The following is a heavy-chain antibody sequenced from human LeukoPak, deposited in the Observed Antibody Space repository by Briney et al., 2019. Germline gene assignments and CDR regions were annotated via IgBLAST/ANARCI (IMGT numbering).Heavy chain of an antibody. CDR1: GYTFTSYD. V-gene: IGHV1-8*01. Sequence: ASVKVSCKASGYTFTSYDINWVRQATGQGLEWMGWMNPNSGNTGYAQKFQGRVTMTRNTSISTAYMELSSLRSEDTAVYYCARDQAGMATIDYYYYGMDVWGQGTTVTVSS. CDR2: MNPNSGNT. CDR3: ARDQAGMATIDYYYYGMDV. J-gene: IGHJ6*02. D-gene: IGHD5-24*01.